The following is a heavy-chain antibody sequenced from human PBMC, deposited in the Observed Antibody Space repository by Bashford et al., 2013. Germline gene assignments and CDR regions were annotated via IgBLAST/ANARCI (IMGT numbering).Heavy chain of an antibody. CDR1: GFTVSSKY. V-gene: IGHV3-53*01. CDR3: ARDLAAVAGTVGDHFDY. D-gene: IGHD6-19*01. Sequence: GSLRLSCAASGFTVSSKYMSWVRQAPGKGLEWVSVIYSGSSAYYADSVKGRFTISRDNSKNTLFLQMNSLRAEDTAVFYCARDLAAVAGTVGDHFDYWGQGTLVTVSS. CDR2: IYSGSSA. J-gene: IGHJ4*02.